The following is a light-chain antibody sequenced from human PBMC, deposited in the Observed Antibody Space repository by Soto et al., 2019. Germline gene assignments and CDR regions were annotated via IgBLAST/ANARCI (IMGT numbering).Light chain of an antibody. CDR3: QSYDSSLSVV. V-gene: IGLV1-40*01. CDR2: GNS. Sequence: QSVLTQPPSVSGAPGQRVTISCTGSSSNIGAGYDVHWYQQLPGTAPKLLIYGNSNRPSGVPDRFSGSKSGTSASLAITGLQAEDEADYYCQSYDSSLSVVFGGGTKGPS. J-gene: IGLJ2*01. CDR1: SSNIGAGYD.